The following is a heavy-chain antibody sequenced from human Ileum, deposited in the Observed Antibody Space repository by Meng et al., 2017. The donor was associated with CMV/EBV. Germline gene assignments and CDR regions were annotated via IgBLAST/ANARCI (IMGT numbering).Heavy chain of an antibody. CDR3: ARVQSVGSSSSGGQFDY. J-gene: IGHJ4*02. CDR1: YTFTSYN. D-gene: IGHD6-6*01. CDR2: INPSGGTT. V-gene: IGHV1-46*01. Sequence: YTFTSYNMPWLRQAPGQGLEWMGIINPSGGTTTYAQKFQGRVTMTRDTSASTVFMELSSLKSEDTAVYYCARVQSVGSSSSGGQFDYWGQGTLVTVSS.